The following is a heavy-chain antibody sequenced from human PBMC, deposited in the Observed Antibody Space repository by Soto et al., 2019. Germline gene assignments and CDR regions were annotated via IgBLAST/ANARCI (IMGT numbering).Heavy chain of an antibody. CDR1: GFSLSTGGMG. D-gene: IGHD3-22*01. CDR3: AYNPRYYSDSKGQKAGAFDL. CDR2: IHWNDDK. Sequence: QITLKESGPTLVRPTQTLTLTCTFSGFSLSTGGMGVGWIRQPPGKALEWLASIHWNDDKRYSPSLESRLTITKDTSQNQVVLTMTNMDPVDTATYYCAYNPRYYSDSKGQKAGAFDLWGQGTLVTVSS. V-gene: IGHV2-5*01. J-gene: IGHJ3*01.